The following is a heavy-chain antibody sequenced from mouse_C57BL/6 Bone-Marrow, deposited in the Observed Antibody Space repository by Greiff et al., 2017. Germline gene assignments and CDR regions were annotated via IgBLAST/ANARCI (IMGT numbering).Heavy chain of an antibody. Sequence: VQLQQSGAELAKPGASVKLSCKASGYPFTSYWMHWVKQRPGQGLEWIGYINPSSGYTKYNQKFKDKATLTADKSSSTAYMQLSSLTYENSAVYYCARSGDGYYWYFDVWGTGTTVTVSS. D-gene: IGHD2-3*01. V-gene: IGHV1-7*01. J-gene: IGHJ1*03. CDR1: GYPFTSYW. CDR3: ARSGDGYYWYFDV. CDR2: INPSSGYT.